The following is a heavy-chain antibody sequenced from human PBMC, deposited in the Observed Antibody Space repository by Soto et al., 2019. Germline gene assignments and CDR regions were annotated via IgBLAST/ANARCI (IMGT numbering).Heavy chain of an antibody. V-gene: IGHV4-34*01. D-gene: IGHD2-15*01. Sequence: SETLSLTCAVYGGSFSGYYWSWIRQPPGKGLEWIGEINHSGSPNYNPSLKSRVTISVDTSKNQFSLKLSAVTAADTAVYYCARGRLNCSGGSCYDPNLFDPWCQRTLVTVS. CDR3: ARGRLNCSGGSCYDPNLFDP. CDR2: INHSGSP. J-gene: IGHJ5*02. CDR1: GGSFSGYY.